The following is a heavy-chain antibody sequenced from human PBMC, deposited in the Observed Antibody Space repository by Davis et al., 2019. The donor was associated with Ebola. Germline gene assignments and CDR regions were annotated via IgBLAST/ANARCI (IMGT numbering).Heavy chain of an antibody. CDR2: ISGNGNSK. D-gene: IGHD3-3*01. J-gene: IGHJ4*02. Sequence: GESLKISCAASGFTFSSYWMSWVRQAPGKGLEWVSAISGNGNSKYYADFVKGRFTISRDNSKNTLYLQMNSLRSEDTAVYYCAKDAGITIFAVVITPFDSWGQGTLVTVSS. CDR3: AKDAGITIFAVVITPFDS. CDR1: GFTFSSYW. V-gene: IGHV3-23*01.